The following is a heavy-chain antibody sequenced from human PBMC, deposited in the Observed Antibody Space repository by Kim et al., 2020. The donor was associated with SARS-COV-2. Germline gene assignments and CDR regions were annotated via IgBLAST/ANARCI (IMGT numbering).Heavy chain of an antibody. CDR3: VRFEH. V-gene: IGHV3-53*01. Sequence: YGDDWDHYSDSVKGRFTISRDNSKNTVYLQMSSLTVDDTATYYCVRFEHWSQGALVTVSS. J-gene: IGHJ4*02. CDR2: YGDDWD.